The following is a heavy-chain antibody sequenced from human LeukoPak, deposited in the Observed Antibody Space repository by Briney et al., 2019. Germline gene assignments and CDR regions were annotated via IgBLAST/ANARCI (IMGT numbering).Heavy chain of an antibody. CDR2: TYYRSKWYN. CDR3: ARHSRAPTGTGYFDF. CDR1: GDSVSSNSAG. J-gene: IGHJ4*02. Sequence: SQTLSLTCAISGDSVSSNSAGWHWIRQSPSRGLEWLGRTYYRSKWYNEYAISVKSRITINPDTSKNQFSLKLSSVTAADTAVYYCARHSRAPTGTGYFDFWGQGSLVTVSS. V-gene: IGHV6-1*01. D-gene: IGHD6-13*01.